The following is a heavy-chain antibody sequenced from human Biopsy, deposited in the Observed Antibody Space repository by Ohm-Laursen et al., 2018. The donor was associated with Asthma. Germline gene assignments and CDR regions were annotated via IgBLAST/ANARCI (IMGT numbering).Heavy chain of an antibody. V-gene: IGHV3-30*18. CDR3: AKGYYYDSSGFDY. Sequence: SLRLSCAASGFSFSEFVMHWVRQAPGKGLEWVAVISYDGSTKYYADSVKGRFTISRDNSKNTLYLQMSSLRVEDTAVYYCAKGYYYDSSGFDYWGQGTLVTVSS. CDR2: ISYDGSTK. D-gene: IGHD3-22*01. J-gene: IGHJ4*02. CDR1: GFSFSEFV.